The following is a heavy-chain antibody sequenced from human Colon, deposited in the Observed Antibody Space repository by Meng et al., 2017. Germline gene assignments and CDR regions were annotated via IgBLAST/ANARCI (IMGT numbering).Heavy chain of an antibody. D-gene: IGHD1-7*01. CDR3: GRDQGRELINH. J-gene: IGHJ4*02. CDR1: RDSISSEIW. Sequence: QVNESGAVMVKPSATLSLTFTGARDSISSEIWLSWVRQPPGKGLEGIGDVYHRGDTNYNPSLKSRVDISVDKSKNQFYLSLFSVTAADTAVYYCGRDQGRELINHWGQGTLVTVSS. CDR2: VYHRGDT. V-gene: IGHV4-4*02.